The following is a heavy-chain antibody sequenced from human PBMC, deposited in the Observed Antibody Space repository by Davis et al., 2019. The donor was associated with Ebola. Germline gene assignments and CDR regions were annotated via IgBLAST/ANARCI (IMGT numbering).Heavy chain of an antibody. V-gene: IGHV4-34*01. CDR2: INHSGST. D-gene: IGHD5-18*01. J-gene: IGHJ4*02. Sequence: SETLSLTCAVYGGSSSRYYWSWIRQPPGKGLAWIGEINHSGSTNYNPSLKSRVTISVDTAKNQFSLKLSSVTAADTAVYYCYSYGDFDYWGQGTLVTVSS. CDR1: GGSSSRYY. CDR3: YSYGDFDY.